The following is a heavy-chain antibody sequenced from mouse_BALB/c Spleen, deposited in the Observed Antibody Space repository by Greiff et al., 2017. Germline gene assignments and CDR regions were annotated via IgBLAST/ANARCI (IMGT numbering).Heavy chain of an antibody. CDR1: GFNIKDTY. CDR2: IDPANGNT. V-gene: IGHV14-3*02. Sequence: VQLQQSGAELVKPGASVKLSCTASGFNIKDTYMHWVKQRPEQGLEWIGRIDPANGNTKYDPKFQGKATITADTSSNTAYLQLSSLTSEDTAVYYCARRVKGYAMDYWGQGTSVTVSS. J-gene: IGHJ4*01. CDR3: ARRVKGYAMDY.